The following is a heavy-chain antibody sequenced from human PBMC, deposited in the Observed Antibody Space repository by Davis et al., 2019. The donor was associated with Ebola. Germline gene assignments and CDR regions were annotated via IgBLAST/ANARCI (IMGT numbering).Heavy chain of an antibody. V-gene: IGHV1-24*01. CDR3: ARGGTTGTTTMLY. CDR2: FNPEEAET. CDR1: GYTLTDLS. J-gene: IGHJ4*02. Sequence: ASVKVSCKVSGYTLTDLSMHWVRQAPGEGLEWMGGFNPEEAETIYAQKFQGRVTMTEDTSTDTAYMELSSLRSEDTAVYYCARGGTTGTTTMLYWGQGTLVTVSS. D-gene: IGHD1-1*01.